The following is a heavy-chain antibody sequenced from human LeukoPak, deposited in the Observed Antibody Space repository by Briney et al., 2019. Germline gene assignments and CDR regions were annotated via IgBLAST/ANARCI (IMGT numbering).Heavy chain of an antibody. CDR3: ARDQRPKYQLHYYYGMDV. Sequence: SETLSLTCTVSGGSISSGSYYWSWIRQPAGKGLEWIGRIYTSGSTNYNPSLKSRVTISVDTSKNQFSLKLSSVTAADTAVYYCARDQRPKYQLHYYYGMDVWGKGTTVTVSS. V-gene: IGHV4-61*02. D-gene: IGHD2-2*01. CDR2: IYTSGST. J-gene: IGHJ6*04. CDR1: GGSISSGSYY.